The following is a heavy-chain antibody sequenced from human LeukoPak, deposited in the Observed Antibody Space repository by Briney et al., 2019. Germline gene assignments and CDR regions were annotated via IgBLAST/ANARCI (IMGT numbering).Heavy chain of an antibody. J-gene: IGHJ4*02. CDR2: IYHSGST. D-gene: IGHD4-23*01. Sequence: SETLSLTCAVYGGSFSGYYWSWIRQPPGEGLEWIGYIYHSGSTYYNPSLKSRVTISVDRSKNQFSLKLSSVTAADTAVYYCARGFLYGGNSATYFDYWGQGTLVTVS. CDR3: ARGFLYGGNSATYFDY. CDR1: GGSFSGYY. V-gene: IGHV4-34*01.